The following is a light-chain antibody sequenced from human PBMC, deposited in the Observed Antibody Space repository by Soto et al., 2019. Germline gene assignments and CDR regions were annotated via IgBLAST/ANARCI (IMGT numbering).Light chain of an antibody. J-gene: IGKJ4*01. CDR2: TAS. CDR3: QQSHSSPLS. CDR1: QSISRN. Sequence: QMTQSPSSLSASVGDRVTITCRASQSISRNLNWYQQKPGKAPELLIYTASNLQSGVPSRFSGSGSGTDFALTISSLQPEDSAVYYCQQSHSSPLSFGGGPKVEFK. V-gene: IGKV1-39*01.